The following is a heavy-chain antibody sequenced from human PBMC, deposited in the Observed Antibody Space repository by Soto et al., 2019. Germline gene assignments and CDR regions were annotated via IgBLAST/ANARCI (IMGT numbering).Heavy chain of an antibody. CDR1: GGSISSDY. Sequence: SETLSLTCTVSGGSISSDYWSWLRQSPGKGLEWIGYIYYSGNTKYNPSLESRVTISIDASKNQVSLNLRSVTAADTAVYYCARSDGRYWGQGTLVTVSS. V-gene: IGHV4-59*08. CDR2: IYYSGNT. CDR3: ARSDGRY. J-gene: IGHJ4*02.